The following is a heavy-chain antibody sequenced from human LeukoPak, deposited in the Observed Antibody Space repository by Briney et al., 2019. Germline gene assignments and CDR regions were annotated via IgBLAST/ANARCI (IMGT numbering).Heavy chain of an antibody. Sequence: GGSLRLSCAASGFTVSSNYMSWVRQAPGKGLEWVSVIYSGGSTYYADSVKGRFTISRDNSKNTLYLQMNSLRAEDTAVYYCARASAPYYYDSSGYLGYWGQGTLVTVSS. CDR2: IYSGGST. J-gene: IGHJ4*02. V-gene: IGHV3-66*01. D-gene: IGHD3-22*01. CDR1: GFTVSSNY. CDR3: ARASAPYYYDSSGYLGY.